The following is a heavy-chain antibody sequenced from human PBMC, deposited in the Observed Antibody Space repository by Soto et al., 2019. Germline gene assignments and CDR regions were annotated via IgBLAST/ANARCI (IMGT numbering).Heavy chain of an antibody. CDR1: GGTFSSYA. J-gene: IGHJ3*02. CDR2: IIPIFGTA. V-gene: IGHV1-69*13. CDR3: AEEMDTILTAFDI. Sequence: SVKVSCKASGGTFSSYAISWVRQAPGQGLEWMGGIIPIFGTANYAQKFQGRVTITADESTSTAYMELSSLRSEDTAVYYCAEEMDTILTAFDIWGQGTMVTVSS. D-gene: IGHD5-18*01.